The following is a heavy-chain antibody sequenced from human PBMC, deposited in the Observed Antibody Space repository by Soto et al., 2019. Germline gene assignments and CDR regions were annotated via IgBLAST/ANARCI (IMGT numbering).Heavy chain of an antibody. D-gene: IGHD6-13*01. V-gene: IGHV3-23*01. Sequence: HPWGSLRLSCAASGFSFSSYAMNWVRQAPGKGLEWVSAISGSGGSTYYADSVKGRFTISRDNSKNTLYLQMNSLRAEDTAVYYCAKDILLAAAGRPGIFDYWGQGTLVTVSS. CDR1: GFSFSSYA. J-gene: IGHJ4*02. CDR3: AKDILLAAAGRPGIFDY. CDR2: ISGSGGST.